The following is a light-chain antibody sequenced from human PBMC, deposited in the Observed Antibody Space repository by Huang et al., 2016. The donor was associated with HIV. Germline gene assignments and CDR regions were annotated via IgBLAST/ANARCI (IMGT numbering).Light chain of an antibody. J-gene: IGKJ1*01. Sequence: IVMTQSPATLSVSPGERAALSCRAGQTIKNNLAWYQQKPGQAPRLLIYGASTRATGVPARFSGSGSGTEFTLTISSLQSDGFAVYYCQQYDYWPPVTFGQGTKV. CDR1: QTIKNN. CDR2: GAS. CDR3: QQYDYWPPVT. V-gene: IGKV3-15*01.